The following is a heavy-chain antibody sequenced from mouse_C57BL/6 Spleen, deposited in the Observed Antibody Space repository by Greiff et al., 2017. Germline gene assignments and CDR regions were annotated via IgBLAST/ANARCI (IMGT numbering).Heavy chain of an antibody. CDR2: IHPNSGST. D-gene: IGHD2-3*01. CDR1: GYTFTSYW. J-gene: IGHJ3*01. V-gene: IGHV1-64*01. Sequence: VQLRQPGAELVKPGASVKLSCKASGYTFTSYWMHWVKQRPGQGLEWIGMIHPNSGSTNYNEKFKSKATLTVDKSSSTAYMQLSSLTSEDSAVYYCARGIYDPFAYWGQGTLVTVSA. CDR3: ARGIYDPFAY.